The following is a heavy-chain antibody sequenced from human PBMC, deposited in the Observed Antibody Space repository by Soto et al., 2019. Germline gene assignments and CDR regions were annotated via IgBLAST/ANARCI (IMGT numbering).Heavy chain of an antibody. V-gene: IGHV1-69*13. D-gene: IGHD6-13*01. Sequence: SVKVSCKASGGTFSSYAISWVRQAPGQGLEWMGGIIPIFGTANYAQKFQGRVTITADESTSTAYMELSSLRSEDTAVYYCAREADIAAAGTFDYWGQGTLVTVSS. CDR3: AREADIAAAGTFDY. J-gene: IGHJ4*02. CDR1: GGTFSSYA. CDR2: IIPIFGTA.